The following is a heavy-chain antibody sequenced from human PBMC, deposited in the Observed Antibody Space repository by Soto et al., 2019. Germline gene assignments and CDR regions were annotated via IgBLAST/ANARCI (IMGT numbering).Heavy chain of an antibody. Sequence: GGSLRLSCAASGFTFSSYGMHWVRQAPGKGLEWVAVISYDGSNKYYADSVKGRFTISRDNSKNTLYLQMNSLRAEDTAVYYCAKDERLYYYYGMDVWGQGITVTVPS. J-gene: IGHJ6*02. D-gene: IGHD5-12*01. CDR2: ISYDGSNK. CDR3: AKDERLYYYYGMDV. V-gene: IGHV3-30*18. CDR1: GFTFSSYG.